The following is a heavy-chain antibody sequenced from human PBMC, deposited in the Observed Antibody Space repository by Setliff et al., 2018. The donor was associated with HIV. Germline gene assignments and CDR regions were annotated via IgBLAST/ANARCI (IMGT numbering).Heavy chain of an antibody. CDR1: GGSISNYY. V-gene: IGHV4-4*07. J-gene: IGHJ4*02. Sequence: SETLSLTCTVSGGSISNYYWSWIRQPAGKGLEWIGRIQTSGRTNNNPSLKSRVTMSVDTSKNQFSLILTSVTAADTAVYYCARSSRVNCGGDCYLFDYWGQGTLVTVS. CDR3: ARSSRVNCGGDCYLFDY. D-gene: IGHD2-21*02. CDR2: IQTSGRT.